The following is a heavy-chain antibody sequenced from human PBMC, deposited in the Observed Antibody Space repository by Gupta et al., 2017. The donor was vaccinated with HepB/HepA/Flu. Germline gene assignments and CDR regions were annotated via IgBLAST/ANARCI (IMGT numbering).Heavy chain of an antibody. J-gene: IGHJ6*02. CDR1: GFTFSSYS. V-gene: IGHV3-21*01. CDR2: ISSSSSYI. Sequence: EVQLVESGGGLVKPGGSLRLSCAASGFTFSSYSMNWVRQAPGKGLEWVSSISSSSSYIYYADSVKGRFTISRDNAKNSLYLQMNSLRAEDTAVYYCARFRQYSSGWYPWTRNYGMDVWGQGTTVTVSS. D-gene: IGHD6-19*01. CDR3: ARFRQYSSGWYPWTRNYGMDV.